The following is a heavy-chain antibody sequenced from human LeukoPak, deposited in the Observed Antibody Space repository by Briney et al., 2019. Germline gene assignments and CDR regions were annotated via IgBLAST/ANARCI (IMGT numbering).Heavy chain of an antibody. CDR1: GGSISSYY. CDR3: ARNVLRFLEWFSGTFNFDY. V-gene: IGHV4-59*01. Sequence: SETLSLTCTVSGGSISSYYWSWIRQPPGKGLEWIGYIYYSGSTNYNPSLKSRVTISVDTSKNQFSLKLSSVTAADTAVYYCARNVLRFLEWFSGTFNFDYWGQGTLVTVSS. CDR2: IYYSGST. J-gene: IGHJ4*02. D-gene: IGHD3-3*01.